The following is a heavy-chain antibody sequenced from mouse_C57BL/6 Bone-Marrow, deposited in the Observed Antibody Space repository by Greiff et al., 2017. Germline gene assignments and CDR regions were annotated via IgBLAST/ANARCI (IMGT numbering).Heavy chain of an antibody. J-gene: IGHJ4*01. CDR2: IDPETGGT. CDR3: TSYGYYDYAMDY. D-gene: IGHD2-3*01. Sequence: VQLQESGAELVRPGASVTLSCKASGYTFTDYEMHWVKQTPVHGLEWIGAIDPETGGTAYTQKFKGKAILTADKSSSTAYMELRSLTSEDSAVYCCTSYGYYDYAMDYWGQGTSVTVSS. V-gene: IGHV1-15*01. CDR1: GYTFTDYE.